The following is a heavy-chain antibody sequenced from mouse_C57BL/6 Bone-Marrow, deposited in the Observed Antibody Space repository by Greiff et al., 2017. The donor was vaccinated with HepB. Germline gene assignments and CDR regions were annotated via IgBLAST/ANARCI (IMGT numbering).Heavy chain of an antibody. CDR1: GFNIKDDY. D-gene: IGHD2-4*01. CDR3: TTRAYDYGAY. V-gene: IGHV14-4*01. Sequence: EVKLVESGAELVRPGASVKLSCTASGFNIKDDYMHWVKQRPEQGLEWIGWIDPENGDTEYASKFQGKATITADTSSNTAYLQLSSLTSEDTAVYYCTTRAYDYGAYWGQGTLVTVSA. J-gene: IGHJ3*01. CDR2: IDPENGDT.